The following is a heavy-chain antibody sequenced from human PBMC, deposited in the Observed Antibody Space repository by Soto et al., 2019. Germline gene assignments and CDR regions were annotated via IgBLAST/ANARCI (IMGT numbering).Heavy chain of an antibody. Sequence: QLLESGGCLVQPGGSLILSCAASGFTFGNFAMSWVRQAPGKGLEWVSGIGGRGTTFYADFVKGRFTISRDNSKNTLPLQMNSLRAEDMAVYYCAKLRGMTYGEYHLDYWGQGTLVTVPS. CDR3: AKLRGMTYGEYHLDY. D-gene: IGHD4-17*01. CDR2: IGGRGTT. CDR1: GFTFGNFA. J-gene: IGHJ4*02. V-gene: IGHV3-23*01.